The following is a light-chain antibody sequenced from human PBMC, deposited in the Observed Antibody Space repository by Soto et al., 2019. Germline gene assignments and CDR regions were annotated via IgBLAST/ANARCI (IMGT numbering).Light chain of an antibody. CDR2: GAS. J-gene: IGKJ2*01. CDR1: QSVSSSY. V-gene: IGKV3-20*01. Sequence: EIVLTQSPGTLSLSPGERATLSCRASQSVSSSYLAWYQQKPGQAPRLLIYGASSRATGIPDRFSGSGSGTDFTLTISRLEPEDFAVYYCQQHGSSLYPFGQGPKLEIK. CDR3: QQHGSSLYP.